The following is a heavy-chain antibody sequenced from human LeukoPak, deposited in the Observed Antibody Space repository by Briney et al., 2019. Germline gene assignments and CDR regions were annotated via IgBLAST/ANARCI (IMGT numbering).Heavy chain of an antibody. CDR2: ISYDGSNK. Sequence: PGRSLRLSCAASGFTFSSYGMHWVRQAPGKGLEWVAVISYDGSNKYYADSVKGRFTISRDNSKNTLHLQMNSLRAEDTAVYYCAKDGYIAANGAFDIWGQGTMVTVSS. CDR1: GFTFSSYG. D-gene: IGHD6-6*01. V-gene: IGHV3-30*18. CDR3: AKDGYIAANGAFDI. J-gene: IGHJ3*02.